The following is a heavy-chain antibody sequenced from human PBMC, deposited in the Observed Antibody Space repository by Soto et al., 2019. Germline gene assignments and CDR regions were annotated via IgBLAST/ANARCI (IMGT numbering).Heavy chain of an antibody. CDR2: IKTKTDGATT. V-gene: IGHV3-15*07. J-gene: IGHJ4*02. Sequence: GGSLRLSCAGSGFIFTNAWMNWVRQAPGKGLEWVGRIKTKTDGATTDYAAPVKGRFSISRDDSKNTLFLQMDSLETEDTVVYYCTLGLTGTTDKNYWGQGTLVTVSS. D-gene: IGHD1-7*01. CDR1: GFIFTNAW. CDR3: TLGLTGTTDKNY.